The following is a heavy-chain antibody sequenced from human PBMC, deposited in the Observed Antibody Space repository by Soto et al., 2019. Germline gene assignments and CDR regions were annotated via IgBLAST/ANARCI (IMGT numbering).Heavy chain of an antibody. CDR2: TYLGGSDT. CDR3: AVHEYGAYTAY. V-gene: IGHV5-51*01. J-gene: IGHJ4*02. CDR1: GYKVTTYW. Sequence: PGESLKISCKASGYKVTTYWIGWVRQMPGKDLEWMGITYLGGSDTRVSPSFQGQVTISVDKSITTAYLQWSSLEASDTAMYYCAVHEYGAYTAYWGQGSLVTVSS. D-gene: IGHD3-16*01.